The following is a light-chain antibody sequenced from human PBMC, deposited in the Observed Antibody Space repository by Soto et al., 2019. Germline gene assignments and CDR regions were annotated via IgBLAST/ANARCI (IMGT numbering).Light chain of an antibody. Sequence: IVMTQSPATLSVSPGDEVTLSCRASENVGTNLAWYQQKPGQAPSLLIYGSSTRATGIPATFSGSGSGTEFTLTISSLQSEESAIYYCQQYNNWGLSFGGGTKVEIK. CDR3: QQYNNWGLS. CDR1: ENVGTN. J-gene: IGKJ4*01. CDR2: GSS. V-gene: IGKV3D-15*01.